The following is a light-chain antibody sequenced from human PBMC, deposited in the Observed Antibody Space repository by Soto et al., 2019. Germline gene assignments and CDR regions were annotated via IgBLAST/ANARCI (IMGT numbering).Light chain of an antibody. Sequence: SYELTQPPSVSVSPGQTARIICSVDALAKQIAYWYQQKPGQAPVLVRYKDSERPSGIPERFSGSNSGTTVTLTISGVQAEDEADYYCQSADSSGTYRVFGGGTKLTVL. J-gene: IGLJ2*01. CDR3: QSADSSGTYRV. CDR2: KDS. CDR1: ALAKQI. V-gene: IGLV3-25*03.